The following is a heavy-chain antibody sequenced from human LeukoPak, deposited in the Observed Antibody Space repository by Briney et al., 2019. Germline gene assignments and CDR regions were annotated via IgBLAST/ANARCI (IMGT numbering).Heavy chain of an antibody. V-gene: IGHV1-2*02. CDR2: INPNSGGT. J-gene: IGHJ3*02. CDR3: ARDLLYYDFWSGYQSPDAFDI. CDR1: GYTFTGYY. D-gene: IGHD3-3*01. Sequence: ASVKVSCKASGYTFTGYYMHWVRQAPGQGLEWMGWINPNSGGTNYAQKFQGRVTMTRDTSISTAYMELSRLRSDDTAVYYCARDLLYYDFWSGYQSPDAFDIWGQGTMVTVSS.